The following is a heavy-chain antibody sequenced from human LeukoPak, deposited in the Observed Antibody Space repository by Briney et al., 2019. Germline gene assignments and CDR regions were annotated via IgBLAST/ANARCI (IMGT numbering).Heavy chain of an antibody. CDR2: IYYSGST. J-gene: IGHJ4*02. CDR3: ARKRRDGYNLGYFDY. CDR1: GGSISSGDYY. Sequence: SQTLSLTCTVSGGSISSGDYYWSWIRHPPGKGLEWIGYIYYSGSTYYNPSLKSRLTISVDTSKNQFSLKLSSVTAADTAVYYCARKRRDGYNLGYFDYWGQGTLVTVSS. V-gene: IGHV4-30-4*08. D-gene: IGHD5-24*01.